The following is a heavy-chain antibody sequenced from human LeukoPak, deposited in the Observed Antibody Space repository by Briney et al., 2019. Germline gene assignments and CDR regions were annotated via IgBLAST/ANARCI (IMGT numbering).Heavy chain of an antibody. Sequence: SLTLSLTCAISGDSVSNNSATWNSIRQSPSRGLESLRRTYYRSKWYNDYAVSVTSRITINQDTSKNQFSLQLNSVTPEDTAVYYCASSLAVSSSWSPDCFDIWGQGTMVTVSS. J-gene: IGHJ3*02. V-gene: IGHV6-1*01. CDR2: TYYRSKWYN. CDR1: GDSVSNNSAT. CDR3: ASSLAVSSSWSPDCFDI. D-gene: IGHD6-13*01.